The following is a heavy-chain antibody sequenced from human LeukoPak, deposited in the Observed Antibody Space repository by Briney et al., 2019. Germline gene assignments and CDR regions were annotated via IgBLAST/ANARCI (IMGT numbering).Heavy chain of an antibody. CDR1: GFTFSTYS. CDR2: ITSSRIYI. Sequence: PGGSLRLSCAASGFTFSTYSMNWVRQAPGKGLEWVSSITSSRIYIYYADSVKGRFTISRDNAKNSLYLQMNSLRAEDTAVYYCARDHHRRLYDSQARDTFDIWGQGTMVTVSS. D-gene: IGHD3-22*01. CDR3: ARDHHRRLYDSQARDTFDI. J-gene: IGHJ3*02. V-gene: IGHV3-21*01.